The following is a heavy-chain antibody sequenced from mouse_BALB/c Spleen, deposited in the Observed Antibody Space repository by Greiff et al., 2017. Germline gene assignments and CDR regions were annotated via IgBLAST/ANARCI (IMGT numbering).Heavy chain of an antibody. V-gene: IGHV5-6-5*01. Sequence: EVHLVESGGGLVKPGGSLKLSCAASGFTFSSYAMSWVRQTPEKRLEWVASISSGGSTYYPDSVKGRFTISRDNARNILYLQMSSLRSEDTAMYYCARERGAYWGQGTLVTVSA. J-gene: IGHJ3*01. CDR3: ARERGAY. CDR2: ISSGGST. CDR1: GFTFSSYA.